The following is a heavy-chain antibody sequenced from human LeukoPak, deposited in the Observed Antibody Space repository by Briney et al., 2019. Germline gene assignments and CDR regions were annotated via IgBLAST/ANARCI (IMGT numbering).Heavy chain of an antibody. Sequence: SETLSLTCTVSGGSISSYYWSWIRQPPGKGLEWIGYIYTSGSTNYNPSLKSRVTISVDTSKNQFSLKLSSVTAADTAVYYCARRYCSSTSCHDAFDILGQGTMVTVSS. CDR2: IYTSGST. J-gene: IGHJ3*02. V-gene: IGHV4-4*09. D-gene: IGHD2-2*01. CDR3: ARRYCSSTSCHDAFDI. CDR1: GGSISSYY.